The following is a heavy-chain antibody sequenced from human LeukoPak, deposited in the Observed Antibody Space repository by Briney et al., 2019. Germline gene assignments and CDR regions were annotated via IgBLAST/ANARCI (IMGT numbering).Heavy chain of an antibody. CDR1: GFTFSSYG. CDR3: ALGIAAAGTAY. J-gene: IGHJ4*02. CDR2: ISYDGSNK. D-gene: IGHD6-13*01. Sequence: GTSLRLSCAASGFTFSSYGMHWVRQAPGKGLEWVAVISYDGSNKYYADSVKGRFTISRDNSKNTLYLQMNSLRAEDTAVYYCALGIAAAGTAYWGQGTLVTVSS. V-gene: IGHV3-30*03.